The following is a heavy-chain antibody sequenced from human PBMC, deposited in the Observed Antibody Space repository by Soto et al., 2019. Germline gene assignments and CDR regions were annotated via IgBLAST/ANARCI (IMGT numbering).Heavy chain of an antibody. CDR3: ARDPPHESDDYYYFYMDV. CDR2: IWYDGNSK. V-gene: IGHV3-33*01. Sequence: QVQLVESGGGVVQPGRSLRLSCAASGYIFSNYGMHWVRQAPGKGLEWVANIWYDGNSKFYADSVKGRFTISRDDSKNKVYLQMSSLRAEDTAVYYCARDPPHESDDYYYFYMDVWGKGTTVTVSS. J-gene: IGHJ6*03. CDR1: GYIFSNYG.